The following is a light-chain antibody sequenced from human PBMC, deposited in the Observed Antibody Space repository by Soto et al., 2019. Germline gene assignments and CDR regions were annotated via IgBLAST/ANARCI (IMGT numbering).Light chain of an antibody. Sequence: QSVLTQPPSASGSPGQRVTISCSGSYSNIGAYSVSWYQHLPGMAPKLLISSNNQRPSGVPDRFSGSKSGTSASLAISGIQSEDEADYYCGAWDDNLNGYVFGTGTKVTVL. CDR2: SNN. CDR3: GAWDDNLNGYV. J-gene: IGLJ1*01. CDR1: YSNIGAYS. V-gene: IGLV1-44*01.